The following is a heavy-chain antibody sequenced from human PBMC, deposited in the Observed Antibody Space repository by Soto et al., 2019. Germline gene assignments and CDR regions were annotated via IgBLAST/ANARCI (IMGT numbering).Heavy chain of an antibody. CDR3: AKDRRMTTVNTSEGRYYGMDV. V-gene: IGHV3-30*18. CDR2: ISYDGSNK. J-gene: IGHJ6*02. CDR1: GFTFSSYG. D-gene: IGHD4-4*01. Sequence: QVQLVESGGGVVQPGRALRLSCAASGFTFSSYGMHWVRQAPGKGLEWVAVISYDGSNKYYADSVKGRFTISRDNSNNTLYLQMNSLRAEDTAVYYCAKDRRMTTVNTSEGRYYGMDVWGQGTTVTVSS.